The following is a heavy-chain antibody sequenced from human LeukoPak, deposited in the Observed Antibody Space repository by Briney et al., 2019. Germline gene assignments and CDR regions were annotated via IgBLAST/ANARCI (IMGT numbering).Heavy chain of an antibody. D-gene: IGHD3-22*01. Sequence: PSETLSLTCAVYGGSFSGYYWSWIRQPPGKGLEWIGEINHSGSTNYNPSLKSRVTISVDTSKSQFSLNVTSVTAADTAVYFCARGLTYYYDSTSYAFDSWGQGALVTVSS. CDR1: GGSFSGYY. J-gene: IGHJ4*02. V-gene: IGHV4-34*01. CDR3: ARGLTYYYDSTSYAFDS. CDR2: INHSGST.